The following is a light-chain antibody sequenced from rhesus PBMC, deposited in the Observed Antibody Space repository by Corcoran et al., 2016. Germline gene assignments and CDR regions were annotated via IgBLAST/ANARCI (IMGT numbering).Light chain of an antibody. CDR2: EVT. Sequence: QAALTQPRSVSGSPGQSVTISCTGTSSDIGDYNYVSWYQQHPGTAPQLMIYEVTKRPSGVSDRFSGSKSGNTASLTISGLQAEDEAEYYCSSYAGSNTYIFGGGTRVTVL. CDR3: SSYAGSNTYI. CDR1: SSDIGDYNY. V-gene: IGLV2-32*02. J-gene: IGLJ1*01.